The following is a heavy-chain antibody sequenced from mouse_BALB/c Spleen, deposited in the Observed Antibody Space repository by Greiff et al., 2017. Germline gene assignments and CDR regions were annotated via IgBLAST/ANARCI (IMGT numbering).Heavy chain of an antibody. J-gene: IGHJ2*01. V-gene: IGHV14-1*02. Sequence: VQLRESGAELVRPGALVKLSCKASGFNIKDYYMHWVKQRPEQGLEWIGWIDPENGNTIYDPKFQGKASITADTSSNTAYLQLSSLTSEDTAVYYCASSGAYFDYWGQGTTLTVSS. D-gene: IGHD6-1*01. CDR2: IDPENGNT. CDR3: ASSGAYFDY. CDR1: GFNIKDYY.